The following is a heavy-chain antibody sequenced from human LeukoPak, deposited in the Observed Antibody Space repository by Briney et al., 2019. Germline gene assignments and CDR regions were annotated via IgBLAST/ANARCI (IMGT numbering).Heavy chain of an antibody. D-gene: IGHD3-16*01. J-gene: IGHJ4*02. CDR2: INPSGGT. CDR3: ARGNNRDRLAN. V-gene: IGHV4-34*01. Sequence: PSETLSLTCAVSGGSFSGYYWNWIRQPPGNGLEWIGEINPSGGTNYSPSLKSRVTISVNTSTNPFSLKVTPVTAADTAVYYCARGNNRDRLANWGQATLVTVSS. CDR1: GGSFSGYY.